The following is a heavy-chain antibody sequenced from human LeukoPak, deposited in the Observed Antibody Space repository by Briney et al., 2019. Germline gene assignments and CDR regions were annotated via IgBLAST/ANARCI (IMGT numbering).Heavy chain of an antibody. CDR1: GVSISNYY. CDR3: ASCSGWYYYFDY. V-gene: IGHV4-59*12. D-gene: IGHD6-19*01. Sequence: SETLSLTCTVSGVSISNYYWSWIRQPPGKGLEWIGYIHYSGSTSYNPSLKSRVTISVDTSKNQFSLKLSSVTAADTAVYYCASCSGWYYYFDYWGQGTLVTVSS. CDR2: IHYSGST. J-gene: IGHJ4*02.